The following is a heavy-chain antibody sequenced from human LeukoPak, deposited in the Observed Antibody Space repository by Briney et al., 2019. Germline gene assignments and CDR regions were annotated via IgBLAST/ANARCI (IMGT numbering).Heavy chain of an antibody. J-gene: IGHJ4*02. D-gene: IGHD4-23*01. CDR2: INPSGGST. V-gene: IGHV1-46*01. Sequence: ASVKVSCKASRYTFTSYYMHWVRQAPGQGLEWMGIINPSGGSTSYAQKFQGRVTMTRDTSTSTVYMELSSLRSEDTAVYYCARDWGPTVVTGRGELGYYFDYWGQGTLVTVSS. CDR1: RYTFTSYY. CDR3: ARDWGPTVVTGRGELGYYFDY.